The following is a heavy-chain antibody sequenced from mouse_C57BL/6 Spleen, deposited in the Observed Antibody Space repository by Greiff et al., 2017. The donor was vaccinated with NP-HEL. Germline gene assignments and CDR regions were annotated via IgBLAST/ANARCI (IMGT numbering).Heavy chain of an antibody. J-gene: IGHJ1*03. Sequence: VQLQQPGAELVKPGASVKLSCKASGYTFTSYWMQWVKQRPGQGLEWIGEIDPSDSYTNYNQKFKGKATLTVDTSSSTAYMQLSSLTSEDSAVYYCARPLITTVVATDWYFDVWGTGTTVTVSS. CDR1: GYTFTSYW. CDR3: ARPLITTVVATDWYFDV. V-gene: IGHV1-50*01. D-gene: IGHD1-1*01. CDR2: IDPSDSYT.